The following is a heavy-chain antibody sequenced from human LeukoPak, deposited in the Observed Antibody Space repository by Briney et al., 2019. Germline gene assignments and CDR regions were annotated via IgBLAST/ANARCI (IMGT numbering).Heavy chain of an antibody. CDR1: GFTFSDYY. Sequence: GGSLRLSCAASGFTFSDYYMSWIRQAPGKGPEWVSYISSSGSTIYYADSVKGRFTISRDNAKNSPYLQMNSLRAEDTAVYYCARDFHYDSSGYYGYWGQGTLVTVSS. J-gene: IGHJ4*02. V-gene: IGHV3-11*01. CDR2: ISSSGSTI. CDR3: ARDFHYDSSGYYGY. D-gene: IGHD3-22*01.